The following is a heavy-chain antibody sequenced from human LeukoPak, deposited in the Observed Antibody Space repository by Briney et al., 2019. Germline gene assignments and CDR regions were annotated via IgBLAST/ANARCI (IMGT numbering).Heavy chain of an antibody. V-gene: IGHV1-69*13. Sequence: SVKVSCKASGGTFSSYAISWVRQAPGQGLEWMGGIIPIFGTANYAQKFQGRVTITADESTSTAYMELSSLRSEDTAVYYCAGDRRTGPGCSSTSCAWGQLRDYWGQGTLVTVSS. CDR3: AGDRRTGPGCSSTSCAWGQLRDY. D-gene: IGHD2-2*01. CDR2: IIPIFGTA. CDR1: GGTFSSYA. J-gene: IGHJ4*02.